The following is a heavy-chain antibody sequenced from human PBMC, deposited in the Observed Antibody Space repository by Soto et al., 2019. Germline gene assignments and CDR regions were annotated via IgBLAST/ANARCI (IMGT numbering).Heavy chain of an antibody. CDR3: ARGFWGYSYGVRVLYYFDY. J-gene: IGHJ4*02. CDR2: INHSGST. CDR1: GGSFSGYY. D-gene: IGHD5-18*01. V-gene: IGHV4-34*01. Sequence: SETLSLTCGVYGGSFSGYYWSWIRQPPGKGLEWIGEINHSGSTNYNPSLKSRVTISVDTSKNQFSLKLSSVTAADTAVYYCARGFWGYSYGVRVLYYFDYWGQGTMVTASS.